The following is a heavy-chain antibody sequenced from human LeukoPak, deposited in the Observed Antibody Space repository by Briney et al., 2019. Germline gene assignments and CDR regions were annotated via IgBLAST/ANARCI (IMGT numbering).Heavy chain of an antibody. J-gene: IGHJ6*03. Sequence: GALDPSFAAPGFPFSSYSMQWVRQAPGKGLGGGAVKSNGGSNKYYADSVKGRFTISRDNSKNTLYLQMNSLRAEDTAVYYCACVPQVYGSGSYYYYYMDVWGKGTTVTVSS. CDR1: GFPFSSYS. CDR2: KSNGGSNK. D-gene: IGHD3-10*01. V-gene: IGHV3-30-3*01. CDR3: ACVPQVYGSGSYYYYYMDV.